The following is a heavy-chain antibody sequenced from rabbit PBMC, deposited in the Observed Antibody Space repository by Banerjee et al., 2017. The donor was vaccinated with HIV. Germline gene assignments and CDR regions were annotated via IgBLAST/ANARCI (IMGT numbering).Heavy chain of an antibody. D-gene: IGHD7-1*01. CDR2: INTNSGNA. CDR3: ARSYPGYTGHGYSFNL. Sequence: EQLEESGGDLVKPEGSLTLTCTASGFSFSSGAMSWVRQAPGKGLEWIACINTNSGNAVYANWAKGRFTISKTSSTTVTLQMTSLTAADTATYFCARSYPGYTGHGYSFNLWGPGALVT. V-gene: IGHV1S45*01. J-gene: IGHJ4*01. CDR1: GFSFSSGA.